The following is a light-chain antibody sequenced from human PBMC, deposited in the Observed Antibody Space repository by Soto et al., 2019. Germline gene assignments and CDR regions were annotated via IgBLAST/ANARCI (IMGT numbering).Light chain of an antibody. CDR2: EVT. Sequence: QSALTQPPSASGSLGQSVTISCTGTSSDVGAYNYASWYQQHPGKAPKLMIYEVTRRPSGVPDRFSGSKSGNTASLNVSGLQAEDEADYYCCSYADNNDYVFGTGTKVTVL. V-gene: IGLV2-8*01. CDR1: SSDVGAYNY. CDR3: CSYADNNDYV. J-gene: IGLJ1*01.